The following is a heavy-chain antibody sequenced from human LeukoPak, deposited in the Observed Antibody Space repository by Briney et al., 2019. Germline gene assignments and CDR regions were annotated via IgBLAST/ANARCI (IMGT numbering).Heavy chain of an antibody. CDR1: GYAFSSYW. J-gene: IGHJ4*02. CDR3: SRVGTWELQRVFDF. V-gene: IGHV3-7*01. D-gene: IGHD4-23*01. CDR2: INREGHEK. Sequence: GGPLRLSCTTSGYAFSSYWMTWIRQAPGKGLEWVANINREGHEKYYVDSVKGRFTISRDNAKNSVDLQMDRLRVEDTPVYYCSRVGTWELQRVFDFWGQGTLVTVSS.